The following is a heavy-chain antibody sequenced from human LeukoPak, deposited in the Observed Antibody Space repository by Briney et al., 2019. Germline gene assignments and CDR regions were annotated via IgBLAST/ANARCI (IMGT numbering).Heavy chain of an antibody. Sequence: GGSLRLSCAASAFTFSTYWMSWVRQAPGKGLEWVANIKQDGSAKYYVDSLKGRFTISRDNAKNSLYLQMNSLRAEDTAVYYCARGYSGYYVWGQGTLVTVSS. J-gene: IGHJ4*02. D-gene: IGHD5-12*01. CDR1: AFTFSTYW. V-gene: IGHV3-7*04. CDR3: ARGYSGYYV. CDR2: IKQDGSAK.